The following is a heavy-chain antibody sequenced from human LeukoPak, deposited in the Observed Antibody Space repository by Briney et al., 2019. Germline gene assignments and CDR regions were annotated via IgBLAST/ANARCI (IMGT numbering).Heavy chain of an antibody. CDR1: GGSIGSYY. V-gene: IGHV4-59*01. CDR3: ARGSGVESLFDY. J-gene: IGHJ4*02. D-gene: IGHD3-10*01. Sequence: KPSETLSLTCTVSGGSIGSYYWSWIRQPPGKGLEWIGYIYYSGSTNYSPSLKSRVTISVDTSKNQFSLKLSSVTAADTAVYYCARGSGVESLFDYWGQGTLVTVSS. CDR2: IYYSGST.